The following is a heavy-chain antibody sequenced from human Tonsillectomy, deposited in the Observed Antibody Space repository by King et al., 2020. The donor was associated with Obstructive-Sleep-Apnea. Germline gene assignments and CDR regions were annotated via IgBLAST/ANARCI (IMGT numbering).Heavy chain of an antibody. V-gene: IGHV2-26*01. J-gene: IGHJ4*02. D-gene: IGHD3-10*01. CDR3: ARGFGDFFGRFDY. Sequence: TLKESGPVLVKPTETLTLTCTVSGFSLNNARMGVCWIRQPPGKALEWLAHIFSNDEKSYSTSLKSRLTISRDTSKSQVVLTMTNMDPIDTATYYCARGFGDFFGRFDYWGQGTLVTVSS. CDR2: IFSNDEK. CDR1: GFSLNNARMG.